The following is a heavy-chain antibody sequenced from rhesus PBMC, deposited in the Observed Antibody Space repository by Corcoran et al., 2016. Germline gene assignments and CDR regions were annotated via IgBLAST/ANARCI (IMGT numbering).Heavy chain of an antibody. D-gene: IGHD6-25*01. CDR3: ARDLEVAAAYAFDF. Sequence: QVQLQESGPGLVKPSETLSLTCAVSGYSISSGYYWGWIRQPQGKGLEYIGYISGSSGSTYYNPSLKSRVTISKDTAKNQFSLKLSSVTDADAAVYYCARDLEVAAAYAFDFWGQGLRVTVSS. CDR1: GYSISSGYY. CDR2: ISGSSGST. V-gene: IGHV4-99*02. J-gene: IGHJ3*01.